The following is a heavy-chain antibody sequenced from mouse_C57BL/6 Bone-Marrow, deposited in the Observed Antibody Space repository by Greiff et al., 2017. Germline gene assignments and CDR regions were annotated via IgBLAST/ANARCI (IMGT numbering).Heavy chain of an antibody. CDR1: GYTFTSYW. CDR3: ARATMVTTDYAMDY. V-gene: IGHV1-69*01. CDR2: IDPSDSYT. Sequence: SCKASGYTFTSYWMHWVKQRPGQGLEWIGEIDPSDSYTNYNQKFKGKSTLTVDKSSSTAYMQLSSLTSEDSAVYYCARATMVTTDYAMDYWGQGTSVTVSS. J-gene: IGHJ4*01. D-gene: IGHD2-2*01.